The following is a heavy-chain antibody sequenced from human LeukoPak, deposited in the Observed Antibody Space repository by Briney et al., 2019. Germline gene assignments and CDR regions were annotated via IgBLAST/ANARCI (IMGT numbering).Heavy chain of an antibody. CDR2: IIPIFGTA. D-gene: IGHD3-9*01. V-gene: IGHV1-69*13. CDR1: GGTFSSYA. Sequence: GASVKVSCKASGGTFSSYAISWVRQAPGQRLEWMGGIIPIFGTANYAQKFQGRVTITADESTSTAYMELSSLRSEDTAVYYCARDRDDYYDILTGHEEGGFDYWGQGTLVTVSS. CDR3: ARDRDDYYDILTGHEEGGFDY. J-gene: IGHJ4*02.